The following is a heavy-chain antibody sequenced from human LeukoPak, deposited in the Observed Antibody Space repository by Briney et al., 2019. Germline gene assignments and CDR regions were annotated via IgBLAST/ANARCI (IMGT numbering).Heavy chain of an antibody. CDR1: GFTFNTYT. CDR3: AKELDYGGNSPFHY. D-gene: IGHD4-23*01. Sequence: PGGSLRLFCSASGFTFNTYTMHLVRQAPGKGLEYVSSISGGGGTTFYADSVRGRFTISRDNSKNTLYLQMNSLRAEDTAVYYCAKELDYGGNSPFHYWGQGTLVTVSS. CDR2: ISGGGGTT. J-gene: IGHJ4*02. V-gene: IGHV3-64*04.